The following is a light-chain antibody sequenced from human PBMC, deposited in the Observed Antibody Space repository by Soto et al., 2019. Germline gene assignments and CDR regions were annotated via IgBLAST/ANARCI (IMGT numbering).Light chain of an antibody. Sequence: QSALTQPASVSGFRGQSITVSCSGTSTNGRAYKYVSWYQQNPGKAPKLMIYEVSNRPSGVSNRFSGSKSGNTASLTISGLQAEDEADYYCASWDDSLKVVFGGGTQLTVL. CDR3: ASWDDSLKVV. V-gene: IGLV2-14*01. CDR2: EVS. J-gene: IGLJ7*01. CDR1: STNGRAYKY.